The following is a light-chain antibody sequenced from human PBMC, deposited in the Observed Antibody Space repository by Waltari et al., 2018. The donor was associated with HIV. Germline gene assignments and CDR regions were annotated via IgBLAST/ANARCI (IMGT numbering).Light chain of an antibody. CDR2: DNN. V-gene: IGLV1-51*01. Sequence: HSVLTQPPSVSAAPGQKVTISCSGSSSNIGNNYVSWYQQFPGTAPKLLSYDNNKRPSGIPDRFAGTKSGTSATLGITGLQTGDEAGYYCGAWDSGLSAWVFGGGTKLTVL. J-gene: IGLJ3*02. CDR3: GAWDSGLSAWV. CDR1: SSNIGNNY.